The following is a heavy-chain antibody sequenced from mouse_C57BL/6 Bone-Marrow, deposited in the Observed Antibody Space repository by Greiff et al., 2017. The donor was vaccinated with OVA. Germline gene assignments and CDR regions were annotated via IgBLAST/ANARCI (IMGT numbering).Heavy chain of an antibody. J-gene: IGHJ3*01. CDR2: IYPGSGST. V-gene: IGHV1-55*01. CDR3: ARDGNYPAWFAY. Sequence: VQLQQPGAELVKPGASVKISCKASGYPFPSSWITWVKQSPGQGLEWIGDIYPGSGSTNYNEKFKSKATLTVDTSSSTAYMQLSSLTSEDSAVYYCARDGNYPAWFAYWGQGTLVTVSA. CDR1: GYPFPSSW. D-gene: IGHD2-1*01.